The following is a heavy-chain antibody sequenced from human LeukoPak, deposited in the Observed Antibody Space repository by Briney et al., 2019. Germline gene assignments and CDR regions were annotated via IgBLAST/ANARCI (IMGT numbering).Heavy chain of an antibody. Sequence: SETLSLTCTVSGVSISSSNSYWGWIRQPPGKGLEWIGSIYYSGNTYYNASLKSRVTISIDTSKNQFSLKLSSVTAADTAVYYCARHVPGYSSQLVQDYWGQGTLVTVSS. CDR2: IYYSGNT. D-gene: IGHD5-18*01. CDR3: ARHVPGYSSQLVQDY. J-gene: IGHJ4*02. V-gene: IGHV4-39*01. CDR1: GVSISSSNSY.